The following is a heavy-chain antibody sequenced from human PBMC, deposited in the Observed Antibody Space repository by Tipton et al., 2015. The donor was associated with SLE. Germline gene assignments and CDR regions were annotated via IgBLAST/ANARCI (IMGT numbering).Heavy chain of an antibody. V-gene: IGHV3-7*01. J-gene: IGHJ4*02. Sequence: SLRLSCAASGFTFSRYWMNWVRQAPGKGLEWVAIIKEDGSEKHYVDSVRGRFNISRDNAKNSLYLQMNSLRAEDTAVYYCARSSWGPDYGGQGTLFPVSS. CDR3: ARSSWGPDY. D-gene: IGHD6-13*01. CDR2: IKEDGSEK. CDR1: GFTFSRYW.